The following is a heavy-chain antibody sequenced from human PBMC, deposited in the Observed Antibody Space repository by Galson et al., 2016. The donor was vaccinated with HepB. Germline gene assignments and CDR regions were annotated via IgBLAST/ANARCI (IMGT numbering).Heavy chain of an antibody. Sequence: SLRLSCAASGLTFSSYGMHWVRQAPGKGLAWVAVILYDGSNKYYADSVKGRFTISRDNSKNTLYLQMNSLRAEDTAVYYCAKDRNRYDFYSMDVWGQGTTVTVSS. V-gene: IGHV3-30*18. CDR2: ILYDGSNK. J-gene: IGHJ6*02. CDR1: GLTFSSYG. D-gene: IGHD5-12*01. CDR3: AKDRNRYDFYSMDV.